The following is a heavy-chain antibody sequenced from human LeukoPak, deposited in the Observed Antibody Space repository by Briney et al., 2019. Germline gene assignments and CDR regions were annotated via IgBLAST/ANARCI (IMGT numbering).Heavy chain of an antibody. J-gene: IGHJ4*02. Sequence: PSQTLSLTCTVSGGSISSGDYSWSWIRQPPGKGLEWIGYIYYSGSTYYNPSLKSRVTISVDTSKNQFSLKLSSVTAADTAVYYCASRQSNYVGDYWGQGTLVTVSS. CDR2: IYYSGST. V-gene: IGHV4-30-4*01. CDR1: GGSISSGDYS. D-gene: IGHD4-11*01. CDR3: ASRQSNYVGDY.